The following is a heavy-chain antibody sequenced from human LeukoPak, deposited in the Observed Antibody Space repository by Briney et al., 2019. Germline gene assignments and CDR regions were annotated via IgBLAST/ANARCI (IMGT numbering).Heavy chain of an antibody. Sequence: GGSLRLSCAASGFTFSSYWMSWVRQAPGKGLEWVAVISYDGSNKYYADSVKGRFTISRDNSKNTLYLQMNSLRAEDTAVYYCAREMLAAAVFGVFDIWGQGTMVTVSS. J-gene: IGHJ3*02. CDR1: GFTFSSYW. CDR3: AREMLAAAVFGVFDI. CDR2: ISYDGSNK. V-gene: IGHV3-30-3*01. D-gene: IGHD6-13*01.